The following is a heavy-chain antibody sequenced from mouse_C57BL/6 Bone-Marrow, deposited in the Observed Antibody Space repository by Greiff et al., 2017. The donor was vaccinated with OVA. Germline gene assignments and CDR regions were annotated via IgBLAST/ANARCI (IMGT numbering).Heavy chain of an antibody. J-gene: IGHJ4*01. Sequence: VQLQQSGAELVRPGSSVKMSCKTSGYTFTSYGINWVKQRPGQGLEWIGYIYLGNGYTEYNEKFKGKATLTSDTSSSTAYMQLSSLTSEDSAICFCARDDTGRGDYWGQGTSVTVSS. V-gene: IGHV1-58*01. CDR1: GYTFTSYG. CDR2: IYLGNGYT. CDR3: ARDDTGRGDY. D-gene: IGHD4-1*01.